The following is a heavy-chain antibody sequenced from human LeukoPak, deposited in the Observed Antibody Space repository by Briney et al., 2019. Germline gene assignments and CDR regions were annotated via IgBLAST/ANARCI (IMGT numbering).Heavy chain of an antibody. D-gene: IGHD4-17*01. J-gene: IGHJ4*02. V-gene: IGHV3-15*01. CDR2: IKSKTDGGTT. CDR1: GFTFSSYE. CDR3: TTDLYGGYLEYSMEYY. Sequence: PGGSLRLSCAVSGFTFSSYEMNWVRQAPGKGLEWVGRIKSKTDGGTTDYAAPVKGRFTISRDDSKNTLYLQMNSLKTEDTAVYYCTTDLYGGYLEYSMEYYWGQGTLVTVSS.